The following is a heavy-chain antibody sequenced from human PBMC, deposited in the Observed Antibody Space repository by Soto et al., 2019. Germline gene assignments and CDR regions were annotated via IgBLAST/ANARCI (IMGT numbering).Heavy chain of an antibody. CDR1: GFNFSNAW. D-gene: IGHD2-2*01. J-gene: IGHJ4*02. CDR3: TTEPPDIVVVPAAMPVDY. V-gene: IGHV3-15*01. Sequence: EVQLVESGGGLVKPGGSLRLSCAASGFNFSNAWMSGVRQAPGKGLEWVGRIKSKTDGGTTDYAAPVKGRFTISRDDSKNTLYLQMNSLKTADTSVYYCTTEPPDIVVVPAAMPVDYWGQGTLVTVSA. CDR2: IKSKTDGGTT.